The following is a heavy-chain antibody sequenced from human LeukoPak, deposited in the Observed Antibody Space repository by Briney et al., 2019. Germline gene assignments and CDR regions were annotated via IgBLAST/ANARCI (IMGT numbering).Heavy chain of an antibody. CDR3: ARDPSDIVVVGDNWFDP. CDR1: GFTFSSYS. J-gene: IGHJ5*02. Sequence: GGSLRLSCAASGFTFSSYSMNWVRQAPGKGLEWVSSISSSSSYIYYADSVKGRFTISRDNAKNSLHLQMNSLRAEDTAVYYCARDPSDIVVVGDNWFDPWGQGTLVTVSS. D-gene: IGHD2-15*01. V-gene: IGHV3-21*01. CDR2: ISSSSSYI.